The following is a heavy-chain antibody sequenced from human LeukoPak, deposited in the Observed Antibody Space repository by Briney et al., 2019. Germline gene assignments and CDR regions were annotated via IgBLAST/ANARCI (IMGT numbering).Heavy chain of an antibody. J-gene: IGHJ3*02. CDR2: IIPIFGTA. V-gene: IGHV1-69*13. CDR3: ARTGTDVGAFDI. D-gene: IGHD1-1*01. Sequence: SVTVSCEASGGTFSSYAISWVRQAPGQGLEWMGGIIPIFGTANYAQKFQGRVTITADESTSTAYMELSSLRSEDTAVYYCARTGTDVGAFDIWGQGTMVTVSS. CDR1: GGTFSSYA.